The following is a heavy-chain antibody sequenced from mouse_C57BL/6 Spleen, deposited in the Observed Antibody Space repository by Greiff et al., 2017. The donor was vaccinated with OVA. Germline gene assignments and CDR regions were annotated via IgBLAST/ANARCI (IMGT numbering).Heavy chain of an antibody. Sequence: EVKLMESGPELVEPGASVKISCKASGYSFTGYYMNWVKQSPEKSLEWIGEINPSTGGTTYNQKFKAKATLTVDKSSSTAYMQLKSLTSEDSAVYYCARQDLDYYGSSPFAYWGQGTLVTVSA. CDR1: GYSFTGYY. CDR3: ARQDLDYYGSSPFAY. D-gene: IGHD1-1*01. V-gene: IGHV1-42*01. CDR2: INPSTGGT. J-gene: IGHJ3*01.